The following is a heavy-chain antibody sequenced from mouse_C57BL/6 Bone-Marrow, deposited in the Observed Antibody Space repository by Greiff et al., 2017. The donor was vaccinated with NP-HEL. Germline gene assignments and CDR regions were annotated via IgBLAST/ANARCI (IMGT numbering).Heavy chain of an antibody. CDR1: GYTFTDYE. V-gene: IGHV1-15*01. CDR2: IDPETGGT. Sequence: VQLQQSGAELVRPGASVTLSCKASGYTFTDYEMHWVKQTPVHGLEWIGAIDPETGGTAYNQKFKGKAILTADKSSSTAYMELRSLTSEDSAVYYCTSLAYYSNPTTNYWGQGTTLTVSS. J-gene: IGHJ2*01. D-gene: IGHD2-5*01. CDR3: TSLAYYSNPTTNY.